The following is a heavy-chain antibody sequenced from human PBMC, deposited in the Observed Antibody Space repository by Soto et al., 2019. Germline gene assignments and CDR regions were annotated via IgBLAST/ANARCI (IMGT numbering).Heavy chain of an antibody. CDR1: GGPININSYY. CDR2: IYYSGAT. Sequence: SETLPLTCTVSGGPININSYYLDWIRQPPGKGLGWIGSIYYSGATYHNPSLQSRVTIYVDTSKNQFSLPMSSVTAADTAVYSCERHAVSDSVWGTYDGSDYWGEGNPGTGAS. V-gene: IGHV4-39*01. J-gene: IGHJ4*02. CDR3: ERHAVSDSVWGTYDGSDY. D-gene: IGHD3-16*01.